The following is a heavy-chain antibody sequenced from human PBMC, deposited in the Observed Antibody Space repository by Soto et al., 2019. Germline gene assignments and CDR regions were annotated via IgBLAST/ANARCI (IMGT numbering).Heavy chain of an antibody. CDR1: GDNFTSYW. D-gene: IGHD5-12*01. V-gene: IGHV5-51*01. Sequence: VESLKISCQGSGDNFTSYWIRWVRQMPGKGLEWMGIIYPGDSDTRYSPSFQGKVTISADNSISTAYLQWSSLKASDTAMYYCARHRFSRYAYGMDGWVQGTXVTVSS. CDR3: ARHRFSRYAYGMDG. J-gene: IGHJ6*02. CDR2: IYPGDSDT.